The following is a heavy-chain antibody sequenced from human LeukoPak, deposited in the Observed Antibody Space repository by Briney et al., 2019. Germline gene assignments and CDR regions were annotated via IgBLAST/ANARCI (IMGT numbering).Heavy chain of an antibody. CDR3: AKDRRSAVDY. D-gene: IGHD6-19*01. Sequence: PGGSLRLSCAASGFAFSSYAMSWVRQAPGRGLEWVSAISGSGGSTYYADSVKGRFTISRDNSKNTLYLQMNSLRAEDTAVYYCAKDRRSAVDYWGQGTLVTVSS. J-gene: IGHJ4*02. CDR1: GFAFSSYA. V-gene: IGHV3-23*01. CDR2: ISGSGGST.